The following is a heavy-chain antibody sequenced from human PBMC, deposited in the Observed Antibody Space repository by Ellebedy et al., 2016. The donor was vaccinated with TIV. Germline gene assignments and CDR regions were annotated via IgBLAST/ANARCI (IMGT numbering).Heavy chain of an antibody. J-gene: IGHJ2*01. CDR3: ARAGVVEMATIWYFDL. CDR2: IIPIFGTV. V-gene: IGHV1-69*13. CDR1: GYTFTNYA. D-gene: IGHD5-24*01. Sequence: AASVKVSCKASGYTFTNYAISWVRQAPGQGLEWMGGIIPIFGTVNYAQKFQGRITITADESTSTAYMELSSLRSEDTAVYYCARAGVVEMATIWYFDLWGRGTLLTVSS.